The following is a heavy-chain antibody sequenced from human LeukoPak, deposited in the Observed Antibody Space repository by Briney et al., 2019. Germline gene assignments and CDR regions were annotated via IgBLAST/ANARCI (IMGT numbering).Heavy chain of an antibody. J-gene: IGHJ5*02. CDR2: ISATGGST. Sequence: AGGSLRLSCAASGFTFNNYWMTWVRQAPGKGLQWVSGISATGGSTYYADSVKGRFTISRDSSKNTLYLQMNSLRVEDTAMYYCASRRRSYSPFDPWGQGTLVTVSS. CDR3: ASRRRSYSPFDP. D-gene: IGHD1-26*01. CDR1: GFTFNNYW. V-gene: IGHV3-23*01.